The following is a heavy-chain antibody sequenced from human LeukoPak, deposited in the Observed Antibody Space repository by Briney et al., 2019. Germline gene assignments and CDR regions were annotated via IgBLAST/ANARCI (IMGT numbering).Heavy chain of an antibody. D-gene: IGHD2-2*01. Sequence: SETLSLTCAVYGRSFSGYYWSWIRQPPGKGLEWIGEINHSGSTNYNPSPKSRVTISVDTSKNQFSLKLSSVTAADTAVYYCARSKTSRPTGGDIVVVPAANDAFDIWGQGTMVTVSS. J-gene: IGHJ3*02. CDR2: INHSGST. V-gene: IGHV4-34*01. CDR3: ARSKTSRPTGGDIVVVPAANDAFDI. CDR1: GRSFSGYY.